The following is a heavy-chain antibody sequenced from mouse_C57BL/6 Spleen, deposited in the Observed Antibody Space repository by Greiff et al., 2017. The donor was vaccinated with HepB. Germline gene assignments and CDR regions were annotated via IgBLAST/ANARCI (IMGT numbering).Heavy chain of an antibody. Sequence: EVQLVESGGGLVKPGGSLKLSCAASGFTFSSYAMSWVRQTPEKRLEWVATISDGGSYTYYPDNVKGRFTISRDNAKNNLYLQMSHLKSEDTAMYYCATTVVATFWFAYWGQGTLVTVSA. D-gene: IGHD1-1*01. CDR2: ISDGGSYT. V-gene: IGHV5-4*01. CDR3: ATTVVATFWFAY. CDR1: GFTFSSYA. J-gene: IGHJ3*01.